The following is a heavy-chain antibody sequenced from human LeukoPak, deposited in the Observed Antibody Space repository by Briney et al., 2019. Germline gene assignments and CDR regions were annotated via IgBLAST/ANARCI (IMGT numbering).Heavy chain of an antibody. Sequence: ASVKVSCKASGYTFTGCYMHWVRQAPGQGLEWMGWMNPNSGNTGYAQKFQGRVTMTRNTSISTAYMELSSLRSEDTAVYYCARGGGSYLDYWGQGTLVTVSS. CDR1: GYTFTGCY. J-gene: IGHJ4*02. D-gene: IGHD1-26*01. CDR2: MNPNSGNT. CDR3: ARGGGSYLDY. V-gene: IGHV1-8*02.